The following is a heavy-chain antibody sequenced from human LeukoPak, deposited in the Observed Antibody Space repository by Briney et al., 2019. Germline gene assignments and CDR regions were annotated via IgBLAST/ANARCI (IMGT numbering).Heavy chain of an antibody. J-gene: IGHJ4*02. Sequence: AGGSLRLSCAASGFTVSSNYMSWVRQAPGKGLEWVSVIYSGGSADYADSVKGRFTISRDNSKNTLYLQMNSLRAEDTAVYYCARHAGSIVGDARQGAFDYWGQGTLVTVSS. CDR3: ARHAGSIVGDARQGAFDY. CDR1: GFTVSSNY. CDR2: IYSGGSA. V-gene: IGHV3-66*04. D-gene: IGHD1-26*01.